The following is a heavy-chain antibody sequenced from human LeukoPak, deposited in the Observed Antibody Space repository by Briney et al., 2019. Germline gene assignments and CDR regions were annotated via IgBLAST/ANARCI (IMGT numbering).Heavy chain of an antibody. Sequence: GGSLRLSCAASGFTFIDYDMHWVPQVIGKGLEWVSAIGIRGDTHYSGSVKGRFTISRENAESSLYLQMNSLRAEDTAVYYCARGGIQVSGIDEFDYWGQGTLVTVSS. V-gene: IGHV3-13*01. CDR1: GFTFIDYD. D-gene: IGHD6-19*01. CDR2: IGIRGDT. CDR3: ARGGIQVSGIDEFDY. J-gene: IGHJ4*02.